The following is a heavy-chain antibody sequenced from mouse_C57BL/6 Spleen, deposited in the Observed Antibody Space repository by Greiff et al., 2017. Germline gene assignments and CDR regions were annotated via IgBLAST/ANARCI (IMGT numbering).Heavy chain of an antibody. CDR1: GYTFTSYW. CDR3: ARPGYYDYDDD. D-gene: IGHD2-4*01. V-gene: IGHV1-64*01. J-gene: IGHJ2*01. CDR2: IHPNSGST. Sequence: QVQLQQPGAELVKPGASVKLSCKASGYTFTSYWMHWVKQRPGQGLEWIGMIHPNSGSTNYNEKFKSKATLTVDKSSSTAYMQLSSLTSEDSAVYYCARPGYYDYDDDWGQGTTLTVSS.